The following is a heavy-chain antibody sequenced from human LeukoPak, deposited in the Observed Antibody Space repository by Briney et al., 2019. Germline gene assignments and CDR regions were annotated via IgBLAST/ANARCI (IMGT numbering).Heavy chain of an antibody. CDR2: ITGSGAGT. J-gene: IGHJ4*02. Sequence: GGSLRLSCAASGFTFSRSAMSWVREAPGKGLEWVSSITGSGAGTYSADSAKGRFTISRDNAKNSLFLQMSSLRAEDTAVYSFAPEVMGRTMLAVGKPIDYWGQGTLVTVSS. CDR3: APEVMGRTMLAVGKPIDY. V-gene: IGHV3-23*01. CDR1: GFTFSRSA. D-gene: IGHD6-19*01.